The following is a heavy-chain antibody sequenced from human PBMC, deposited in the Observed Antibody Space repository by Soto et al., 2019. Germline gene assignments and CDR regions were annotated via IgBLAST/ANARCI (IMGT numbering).Heavy chain of an antibody. CDR1: GYTCTSYY. V-gene: IGHV1-46*01. J-gene: IGHJ5*02. Sequence: ASVKVSCKASGYTCTSYYMHWVRQAPGQGLEWMGIISPSGDSAHYAQKFQGRVTMTRDTSTSTIYMELSGLTSDDTAVYYRAREGGESDFWSGYAVPYWFDPWGQGTLVTVSS. CDR3: AREGGESDFWSGYAVPYWFDP. D-gene: IGHD3-3*01. CDR2: ISPSGDSA.